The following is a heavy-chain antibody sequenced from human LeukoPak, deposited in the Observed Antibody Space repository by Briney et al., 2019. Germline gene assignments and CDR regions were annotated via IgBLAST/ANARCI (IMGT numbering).Heavy chain of an antibody. V-gene: IGHV3-30*04. Sequence: PGGSPRLSCAASGFTSTNFAMHSVRQAPGKGLESVAVISYGETNKYYEDSVKGRFTISRDSSKNTLYLQMSSLRDEDTAAYYCAKNNDYGGSYWYFDLWGCGTLVTVSS. CDR1: GFTSTNFA. CDR2: ISYGETNK. CDR3: AKNNDYGGSYWYFDL. J-gene: IGHJ2*01. D-gene: IGHD4-23*01.